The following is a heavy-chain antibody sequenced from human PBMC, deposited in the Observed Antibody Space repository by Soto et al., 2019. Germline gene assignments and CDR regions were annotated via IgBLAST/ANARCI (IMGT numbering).Heavy chain of an antibody. CDR1: GFTFSSYW. CDR2: IKQDGSEK. V-gene: IGHV3-7*01. J-gene: IGHJ6*02. Sequence: EVQLVESGGGLVQPGGSLRLSCAASGFTFSSYWMSWVRQAPVKGLEWVGNIKQDGSEKNYGDFVEGRFTNYRDNAENSLYLQMNSLRAEDTAVYYCARIASAGRGWDVWGQGTTVVVSS. CDR3: ARIASAGRGWDV. D-gene: IGHD6-13*01.